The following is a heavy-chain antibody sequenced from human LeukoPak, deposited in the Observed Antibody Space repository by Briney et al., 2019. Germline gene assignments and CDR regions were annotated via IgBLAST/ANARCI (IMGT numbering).Heavy chain of an antibody. CDR2: IYYSGST. D-gene: IGHD1-26*01. Sequence: SETLSLTCTVSGGSISSSSYYWGWIRQPPGKGLEWIGSIYYSGSTYYNPSLKSRVTISVDTSNNQSSLKLSSVTAADTAVYYCARHQSPIVAAAYPNWFDPWGQGTLVTVSS. CDR3: ARHQSPIVAAAYPNWFDP. J-gene: IGHJ5*02. CDR1: GGSISSSSYY. V-gene: IGHV4-39*01.